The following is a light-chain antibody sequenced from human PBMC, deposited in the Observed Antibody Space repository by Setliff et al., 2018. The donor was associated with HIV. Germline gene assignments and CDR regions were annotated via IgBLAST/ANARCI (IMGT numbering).Light chain of an antibody. CDR1: SSDVGGFNY. Sequence: QSALTQPASVSGSPGQSITVSCTGTSSDVGGFNYVCWYQQHPGKAPKLMIYDVSNRPSGVSNRFSGSKSGNTASLTISGLQAEDEADYYCSSYTGGSTYVFGTGTKVTVL. CDR3: SSYTGGSTYV. J-gene: IGLJ1*01. V-gene: IGLV2-14*03. CDR2: DVS.